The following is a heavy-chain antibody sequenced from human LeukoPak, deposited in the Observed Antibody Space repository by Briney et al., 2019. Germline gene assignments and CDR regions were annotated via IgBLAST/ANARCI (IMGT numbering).Heavy chain of an antibody. CDR1: GYTFTGYY. D-gene: IGHD1-26*01. V-gene: IGHV1-2*02. J-gene: IGHJ6*03. CDR3: AREGMGSGSYYHYYMDV. Sequence: ASVKVSCKASGYTFTGYYMHWVRQAPGQGLEWMGWINPNSGGTNYAQKFQGRVTMTRDTSISTAYMELSRLRSDDTAVYYCAREGMGSGSYYHYYMDVWGKGTTVTVSS. CDR2: INPNSGGT.